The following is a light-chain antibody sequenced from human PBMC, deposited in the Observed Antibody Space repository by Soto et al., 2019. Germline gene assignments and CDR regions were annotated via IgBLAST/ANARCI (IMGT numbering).Light chain of an antibody. J-gene: IGKJ1*01. Sequence: DIQMTQSPSSLSASVGDTVNITCRTSQSISIYLNWYQQKPGKAPNLLIYKASSLESGVPSRFSGSGSGTEFTVTISSLQPEDFATYYCQQFNSYPWTFGQGTKVDIK. CDR1: QSISIY. CDR3: QQFNSYPWT. V-gene: IGKV1-5*03. CDR2: KAS.